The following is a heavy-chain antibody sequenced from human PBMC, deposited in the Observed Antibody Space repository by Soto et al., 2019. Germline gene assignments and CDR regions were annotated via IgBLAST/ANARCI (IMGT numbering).Heavy chain of an antibody. CDR3: TRRGCSTTGCYFN. D-gene: IGHD2-2*01. J-gene: IGHJ4*02. Sequence: EVRLVESGGELVQPGGSLRLSCAASGFPFTSYWMHWVRQAPGKGLVWVSRINGDGSSISYADSVKGRFTISRDNAKNTLYLQMNSLRAEDAAVYYCTRRGCSTTGCYFNWGRGTLVTVSS. CDR2: INGDGSSI. CDR1: GFPFTSYW. V-gene: IGHV3-74*01.